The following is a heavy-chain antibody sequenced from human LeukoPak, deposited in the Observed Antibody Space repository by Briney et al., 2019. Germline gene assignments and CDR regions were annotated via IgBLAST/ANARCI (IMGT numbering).Heavy chain of an antibody. D-gene: IGHD1-26*01. J-gene: IGHJ4*02. CDR3: ARDLGAGATWEVDY. CDR1: GFTFSSYG. CDR2: IWYDGSNK. Sequence: GGSLRLSCAASGFTFSSYGMHWVRQAPGKGLEWVAVIWYDGSNKYYADSVKGRFTISRDNSKNTLYLQMNSLRAEDTAVYYCARDLGAGATWEVDYWGQGTLVTVSS. V-gene: IGHV3-33*01.